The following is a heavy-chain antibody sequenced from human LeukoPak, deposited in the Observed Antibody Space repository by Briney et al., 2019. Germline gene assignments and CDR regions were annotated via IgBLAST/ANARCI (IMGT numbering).Heavy chain of an antibody. CDR3: ARAYYSDITDYPYIGY. V-gene: IGHV3-33*01. Sequence: HPGGSLRLSCAASGFTFSTYGMHWVRQAPGKGLEWVAVIRYDGNNKFYVDSVRGPFTISRDNSKNTLYLQMNSLRAEDTAVYYCARAYYSDITDYPYIGYWGQGVLVTVSS. D-gene: IGHD3-22*01. CDR1: GFTFSTYG. J-gene: IGHJ4*02. CDR2: IRYDGNNK.